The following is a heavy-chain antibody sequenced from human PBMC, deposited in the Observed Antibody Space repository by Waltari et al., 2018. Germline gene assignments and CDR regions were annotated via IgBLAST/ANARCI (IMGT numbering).Heavy chain of an antibody. CDR1: GFTFSSYN. CDR3: AKPTYNDYADFDY. D-gene: IGHD4-17*01. Sequence: EVQLVESGGGLVKPGGSLSLSFAASGFTFSSYNMHWVRQAPGKGLEWVSSISTGNRYIYYADSVKGRFTISRDNAKNSLYLQMDSLRAEDTAVYYCAKPTYNDYADFDYWGQGTRVTVSS. V-gene: IGHV3-21*01. CDR2: ISTGNRYI. J-gene: IGHJ4*02.